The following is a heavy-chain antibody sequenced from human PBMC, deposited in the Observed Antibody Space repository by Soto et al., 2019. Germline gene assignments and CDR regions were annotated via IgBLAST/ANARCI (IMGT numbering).Heavy chain of an antibody. Sequence: PGGSLRLSCAASGFTFSSYSMNWVRQAPGKGLEWVSSISSSSSYIYYADSVKGRFTISRDNAKNSLYLQMNSMSAEDTAVYYCARDQPAGRAGSFGYYYYGMDVWGQGTTVTVSS. CDR3: ARDQPAGRAGSFGYYYYGMDV. CDR2: ISSSSSYI. CDR1: GFTFSSYS. D-gene: IGHD3-10*01. V-gene: IGHV3-21*01. J-gene: IGHJ6*02.